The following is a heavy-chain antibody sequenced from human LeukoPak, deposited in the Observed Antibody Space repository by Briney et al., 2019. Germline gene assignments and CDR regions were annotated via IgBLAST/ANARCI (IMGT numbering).Heavy chain of an antibody. D-gene: IGHD3-16*02. Sequence: PGGSLRLSCAPSGFTFSSYWMGWVSQAPGKGVQWVGNIKEDGSNLYYVDSVKGRFTISRDNARNTLHLQMNSLRAEDTAVYFCARVICDYVWGSYRCHFDYWGQGTLVSVSS. V-gene: IGHV3-7*01. CDR1: GFTFSSYW. CDR2: IKEDGSNL. J-gene: IGHJ4*02. CDR3: ARVICDYVWGSYRCHFDY.